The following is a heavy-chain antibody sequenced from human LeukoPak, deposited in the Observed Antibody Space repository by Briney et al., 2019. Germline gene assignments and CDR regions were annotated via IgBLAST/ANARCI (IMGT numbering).Heavy chain of an antibody. V-gene: IGHV3-30-3*01. Sequence: GGSLRLSCAVSGFTLSSYAMHWVRQAPGKGLEWVAVISNDGSHKYYADSVKGRFTISRDNSKNTLYLHMNSLRTDDTAVYYCARVQYYYDSGSSPDYWGQGTLVIVSS. D-gene: IGHD3-10*01. CDR1: GFTLSSYA. CDR2: ISNDGSHK. CDR3: ARVQYYYDSGSSPDY. J-gene: IGHJ4*02.